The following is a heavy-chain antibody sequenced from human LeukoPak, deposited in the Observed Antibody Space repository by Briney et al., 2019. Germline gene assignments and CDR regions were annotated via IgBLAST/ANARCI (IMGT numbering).Heavy chain of an antibody. Sequence: PSETLSRTCTVSGGSIISSSYYWGWIRQPPGKGLEWIGSIYYSGSTYYNPSLKSRVTISVDTSKNQFSLKLSSVTAADTAVYYCATPSGRSDCWGQGTLVTVSS. CDR2: IYYSGST. V-gene: IGHV4-39*01. D-gene: IGHD1-26*01. CDR1: GGSIISSSYY. CDR3: ATPSGRSDC. J-gene: IGHJ4*02.